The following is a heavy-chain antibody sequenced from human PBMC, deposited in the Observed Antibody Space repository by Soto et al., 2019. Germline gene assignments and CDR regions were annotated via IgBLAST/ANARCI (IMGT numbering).Heavy chain of an antibody. CDR2: MSGSSSTT. J-gene: IGHJ4*02. V-gene: IGHV3-23*01. CDR1: GFNFGSYA. D-gene: IGHD1-7*01. Sequence: PGGSLRLSCAATGFNFGSYAMGWVRQAPGGGLEWVSSMSGSSSTTYYADPVRGRFTISRDRSKNTLYLQMSSLRAEDTALYYCAKNQERELPRVIDFWGQGTLVTVSS. CDR3: AKNQERELPRVIDF.